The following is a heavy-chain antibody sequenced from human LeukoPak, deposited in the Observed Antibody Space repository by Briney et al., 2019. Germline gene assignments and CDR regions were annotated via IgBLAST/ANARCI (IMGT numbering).Heavy chain of an antibody. CDR3: ARENGLWFEDHYYGMDV. CDR2: ISAYNGNT. J-gene: IGHJ6*02. Sequence: GASVKVSCKASGYTFTSYGISWVRQAPGQGLEWMGWISAYNGNTNYAQKLQGRVTMTTDTSTSTAYMELRSLRSDDTAVYYCARENGLWFEDHYYGMDVWGQGTTVTVSS. V-gene: IGHV1-18*01. D-gene: IGHD3-10*01. CDR1: GYTFTSYG.